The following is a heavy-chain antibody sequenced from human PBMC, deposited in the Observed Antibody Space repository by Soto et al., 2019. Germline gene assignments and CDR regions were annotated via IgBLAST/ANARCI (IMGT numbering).Heavy chain of an antibody. CDR3: ARDSSGYYYQDY. D-gene: IGHD3-22*01. J-gene: IGHJ4*02. CDR2: IYYSGST. CDR1: GGSISSGDYY. Sequence: PSETLSLTCTVSGGSISSGDYYWSWIRQPPGKGLEWIGYIYYSGSTYYNPSLKSRVTISVDTSKNQFSLKLSSVTAADTAVYYCARDSSGYYYQDYWGQGTLVTVSS. V-gene: IGHV4-30-4*01.